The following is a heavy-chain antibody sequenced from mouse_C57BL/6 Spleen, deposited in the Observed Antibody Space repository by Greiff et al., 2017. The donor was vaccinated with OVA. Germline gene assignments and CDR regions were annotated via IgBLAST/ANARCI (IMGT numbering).Heavy chain of an antibody. J-gene: IGHJ4*01. CDR3: ASPVSIPFYARDY. CDR1: GYTFTSYT. Sequence: VQLQQSGAELARPGASVKMSCKASGYTFTSYTMHWVKQRPGQGLEWIGYINPSSGYTKYNQKFKAKATLTADKSSSTAYMQLSSLTAEDSAVYYCASPVSIPFYARDYWGQGTSVTVSS. CDR2: INPSSGYT. V-gene: IGHV1-4*01.